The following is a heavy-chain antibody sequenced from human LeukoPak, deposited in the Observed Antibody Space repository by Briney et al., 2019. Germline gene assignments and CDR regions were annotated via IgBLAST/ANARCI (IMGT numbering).Heavy chain of an antibody. CDR2: IIPILGIA. CDR3: ARDWGEMATINPFDY. CDR1: GATFSSYA. J-gene: IGHJ4*02. V-gene: IGHV1-69*04. Sequence: SVKVSCKASGATFSSYAISWVRQAPGQGLEWMGRIIPILGIANYAQKFQGRVTITADKSTSTAYMELSSLRSEDTAVYYCARDWGEMATINPFDYWGQGTLVTVSS. D-gene: IGHD5-24*01.